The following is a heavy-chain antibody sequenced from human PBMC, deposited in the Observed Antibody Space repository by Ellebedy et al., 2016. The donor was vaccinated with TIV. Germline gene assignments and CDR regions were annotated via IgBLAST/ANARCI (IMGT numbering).Heavy chain of an antibody. J-gene: IGHJ4*02. V-gene: IGHV3-33*01. Sequence: GESLKISCTASGFSFSKFGMHWVRQAPGKGLEWVAVIWYDGSQYYADSLKGRFTISRDNSKNTMYLQMNSLRAEDTAVYYCARDEYKYSSIGRPDYWGQGTLVTVFS. CDR3: ARDEYKYSSIGRPDY. D-gene: IGHD2-2*01. CDR2: IWYDGSQ. CDR1: GFSFSKFG.